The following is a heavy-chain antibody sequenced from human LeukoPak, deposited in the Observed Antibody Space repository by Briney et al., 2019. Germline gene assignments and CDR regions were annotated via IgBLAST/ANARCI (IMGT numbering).Heavy chain of an antibody. CDR2: ISGSGDST. CDR3: AKEKAAWYPFDY. J-gene: IGHJ4*02. D-gene: IGHD6-13*01. V-gene: IGHV3-23*01. Sequence: GGSLRLSCAVSGFTFSDYAMNWVRQAPGKGLEWVSSISGSGDSTYYADSVKGRFTISRDNSKNTPYVQMNSLRAEDTAVYFCAKEKAAWYPFDYWGQGTLVTVSS. CDR1: GFTFSDYA.